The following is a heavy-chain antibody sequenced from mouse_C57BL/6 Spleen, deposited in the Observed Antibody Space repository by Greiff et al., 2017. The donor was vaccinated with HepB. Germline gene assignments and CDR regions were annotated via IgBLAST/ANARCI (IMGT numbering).Heavy chain of an antibody. Sequence: VQLQQSGTVLARPGASVKMSCKTSGYTFTSYWMHWVKQRPGQGLEWIGAIYPGNSDTSYNQKFKGKAKLTAVTSASTAYMELSSLTNEDSAVYYCTRSYYYGSSYYWYFDVWGTGTTVTVSS. J-gene: IGHJ1*03. D-gene: IGHD1-1*01. V-gene: IGHV1-5*01. CDR1: GYTFTSYW. CDR2: IYPGNSDT. CDR3: TRSYYYGSSYYWYFDV.